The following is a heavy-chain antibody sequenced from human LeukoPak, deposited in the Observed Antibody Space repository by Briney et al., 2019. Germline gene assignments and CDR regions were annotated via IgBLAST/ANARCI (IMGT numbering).Heavy chain of an antibody. V-gene: IGHV3-23*01. CDR3: AKDRSYDSSGYYQSAFDI. CDR1: GFTFSSYA. J-gene: IGHJ3*02. Sequence: GGSLRLSCAASGFTFSSYAMSWVRQAPGKGLEWVSAISGSGGSTYYADSVKGRFTISRDNSENTLYLQMNSLRAEDTAVYYCAKDRSYDSSGYYQSAFDIWGQGTMVTVSS. D-gene: IGHD3-22*01. CDR2: ISGSGGST.